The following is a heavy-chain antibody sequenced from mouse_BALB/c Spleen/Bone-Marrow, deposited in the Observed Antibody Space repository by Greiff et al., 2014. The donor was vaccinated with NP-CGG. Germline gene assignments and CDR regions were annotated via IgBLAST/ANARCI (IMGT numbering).Heavy chain of an antibody. V-gene: IGHV1S81*02. CDR3: TRGRTWDFDY. Sequence: VQLQQSGAELVKPGTSVKLSCKASGYTFNTYYMYWVKQRPGQGLEWIGEINPNNGGTNFKEKFKSKATLTVDKSSSTAYMQLSSLTSEDSAVYYCTRGRTWDFDYWGQGTTLTVSS. D-gene: IGHD4-1*01. CDR1: GYTFNTYY. J-gene: IGHJ2*01. CDR2: INPNNGGT.